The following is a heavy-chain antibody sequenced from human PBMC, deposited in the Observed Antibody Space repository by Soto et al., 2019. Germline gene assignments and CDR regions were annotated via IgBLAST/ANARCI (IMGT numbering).Heavy chain of an antibody. V-gene: IGHV3-21*01. CDR2: ISSSSSYI. D-gene: IGHD4-17*01. J-gene: IGHJ4*02. CDR3: ARDASSNGDSPSGDY. Sequence: GGSLRLSCAASGFTFSSYSMNWVRQAPGKGLEWVSSISSSSSYIYYADSVKGRFTISRDNAKNSLYLQMNSLRAEDTAVYYCARDASSNGDSPSGDYWGQGTLVTVSS. CDR1: GFTFSSYS.